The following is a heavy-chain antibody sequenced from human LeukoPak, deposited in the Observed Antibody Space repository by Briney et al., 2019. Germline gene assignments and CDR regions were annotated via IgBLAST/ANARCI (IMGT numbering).Heavy chain of an antibody. D-gene: IGHD3-10*01. J-gene: IGHJ4*02. CDR1: GFSITSYW. Sequence: GGSLRLSCTASGFSITSYWMSWVRQAPGKGLEWVANIKQDGSEKYYVDSVKGQFTISRDNAKNSLYLQMNSLRADDTAVYYRARRFGYYGSGSHYNFDYWGQGTLVTVSS. V-gene: IGHV3-7*01. CDR3: ARRFGYYGSGSHYNFDY. CDR2: IKQDGSEK.